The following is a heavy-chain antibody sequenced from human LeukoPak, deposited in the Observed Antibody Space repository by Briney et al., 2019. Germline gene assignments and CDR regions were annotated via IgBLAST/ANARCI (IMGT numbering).Heavy chain of an antibody. CDR2: ISSSGSTI. V-gene: IGHV3-11*04. D-gene: IGHD3-3*01. Sequence: PGGSLRLSCAASGFTFSDYYMSWIRQAPGKGLEWVSYISSSGSTIYYADSVKGRFTISRDNAKNSLYLQMNSLRAEDTAVYYCARMGYYDFWSGYYGVFLDYWGQGTLVTVSS. J-gene: IGHJ4*02. CDR1: GFTFSDYY. CDR3: ARMGYYDFWSGYYGVFLDY.